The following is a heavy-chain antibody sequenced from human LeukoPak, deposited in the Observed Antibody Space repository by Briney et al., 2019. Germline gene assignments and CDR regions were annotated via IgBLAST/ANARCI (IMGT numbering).Heavy chain of an antibody. CDR1: GGSFSGYY. J-gene: IGHJ4*02. D-gene: IGHD1-1*01. V-gene: IGHV4-34*01. CDR3: ARPFHNLDY. Sequence: PETLSLTCAVYGGSFSGYYWSWIRQPPGKGLEWIGEINHSGSTNYNPSLKSRVTISVDTSKNQFSLKLSSVTAADTAVYYCARPFHNLDYWGQGTLVTVSS. CDR2: INHSGST.